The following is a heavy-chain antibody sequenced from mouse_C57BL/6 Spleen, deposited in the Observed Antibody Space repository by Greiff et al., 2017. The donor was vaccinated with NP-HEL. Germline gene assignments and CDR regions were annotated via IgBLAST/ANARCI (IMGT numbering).Heavy chain of an antibody. V-gene: IGHV1-82*01. D-gene: IGHD1-1*01. J-gene: IGHJ2*01. CDR2: IYPGDGDT. CDR3: ARAKDHYYGSDY. CDR1: GYAFSSSW. Sequence: VQLQQSGPELVKPGASVKISCKASGYAFSSSWMNWVKQRPGKGLEWIGRIYPGDGDTNYNGKFKGKATLTADKSSSTAYMQLSSLTSEDSAVYFCARAKDHYYGSDYWGQGTTLTVSS.